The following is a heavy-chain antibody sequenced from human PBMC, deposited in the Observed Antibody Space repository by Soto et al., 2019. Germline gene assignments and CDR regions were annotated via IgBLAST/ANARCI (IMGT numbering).Heavy chain of an antibody. D-gene: IGHD2-2*01. J-gene: IGHJ6*02. CDR3: ARSLVEQVGYCSSTSCYGDDGMDL. CDR1: GCTVTGYY. Sequence: ASVKVSCKASGCTVTGYYMPWVRQAPGQGLEWMGWINPNSGGTNYAQKFQGWVTMTRDTSISTAYMELSRLRSDDTAVYYCARSLVEQVGYCSSTSCYGDDGMDLWGQGTTLPVSS. V-gene: IGHV1-2*04. CDR2: INPNSGGT.